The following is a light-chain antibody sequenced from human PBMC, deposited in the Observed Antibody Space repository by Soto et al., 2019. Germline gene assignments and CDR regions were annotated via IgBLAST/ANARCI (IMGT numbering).Light chain of an antibody. Sequence: QSALTQPASVSGSPGQSITISCTGTSSDVGGYNYVSWYQLHPGKAPKLMIYEVSNRPSGVSNRFSGSKSGNTASLTISGLQAEDEADYYCSSYTSSSTPPYVFGTGTKLTVL. CDR2: EVS. J-gene: IGLJ1*01. CDR3: SSYTSSSTPPYV. V-gene: IGLV2-14*01. CDR1: SSDVGGYNY.